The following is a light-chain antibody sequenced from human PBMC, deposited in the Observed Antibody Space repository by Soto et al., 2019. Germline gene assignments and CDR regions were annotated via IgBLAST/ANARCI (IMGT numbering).Light chain of an antibody. CDR1: QSVGTY. Sequence: AILMTQSPSPLYASTGDRVTITCRASQSVGTYLAWYQQKPGKAPDLLIYAASIRQSGVPPAFSRIESGTSFTLTFLSQHPEDSPTYYCLQNYDDLPTFGQGTKV. CDR2: AAS. CDR3: LQNYDDLPT. V-gene: IGKV1-8*01. J-gene: IGKJ1*01.